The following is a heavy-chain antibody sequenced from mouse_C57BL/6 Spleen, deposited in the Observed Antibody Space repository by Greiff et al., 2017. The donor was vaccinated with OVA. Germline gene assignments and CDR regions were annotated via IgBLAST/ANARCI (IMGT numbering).Heavy chain of an antibody. Sequence: QVQLQQPGAELVMPGASVKLSCKASGYTFTSYWMHWVKQRPGQGLEWIGEIDPSDSYTNYNQKFKGKSTLTVDKSSSTAYMQLSSLTSEDSAVYYCARGVIYYGNVDYWGQGTTRTVSS. CDR3: ARGVIYYGNVDY. V-gene: IGHV1-69*01. D-gene: IGHD2-1*01. J-gene: IGHJ2*01. CDR1: GYTFTSYW. CDR2: IDPSDSYT.